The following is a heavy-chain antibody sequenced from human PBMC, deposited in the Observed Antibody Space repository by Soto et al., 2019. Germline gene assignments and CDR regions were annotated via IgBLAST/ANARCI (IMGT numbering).Heavy chain of an antibody. CDR1: GGSITSDY. V-gene: IGHV4-59*01. CDR3: ARYNCSSATCYYFDH. J-gene: IGHJ4*02. Sequence: PSETLSLTCTVSGGSITSDYWSWIRQSPGKGLEWIAFIFYTGITNYNPSLRSRVTISVDTSKNQCSLMLNSVTAADTAVYYCARYNCSSATCYYFDHWGQGTLVTVSS. D-gene: IGHD2-2*01. CDR2: IFYTGIT.